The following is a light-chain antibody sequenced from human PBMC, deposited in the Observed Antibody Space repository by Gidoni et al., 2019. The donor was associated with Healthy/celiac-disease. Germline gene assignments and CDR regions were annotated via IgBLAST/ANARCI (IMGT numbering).Light chain of an antibody. CDR1: QSVSSD. CDR3: QQRSNWPRT. CDR2: DAS. J-gene: IGKJ1*01. Sequence: ESVLTQSPATLSLSPGERATHSSRASQSVSSDLAWYQQKPGQAPSLLIYDASNRTTGLPARFSGSGARTDFTLTISSLEPEDFAVYYCQQRSNWPRTFGQGTKVEIK. V-gene: IGKV3-11*01.